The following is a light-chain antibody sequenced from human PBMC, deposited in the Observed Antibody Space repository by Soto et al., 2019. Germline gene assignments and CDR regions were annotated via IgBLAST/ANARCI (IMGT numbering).Light chain of an antibody. CDR1: QDINIY. V-gene: IGKV1-27*01. Sequence: DIQMTQSPSSLSASVGDRVTITCRAGQDINIYLAWYQQKPGKVPKLLISAASTLQSGVPSRFSGSGSGTDFTLTISSRQPEDVATYYCQKDDGAPLTFGGGTKVEIK. CDR2: AAS. J-gene: IGKJ4*01. CDR3: QKDDGAPLT.